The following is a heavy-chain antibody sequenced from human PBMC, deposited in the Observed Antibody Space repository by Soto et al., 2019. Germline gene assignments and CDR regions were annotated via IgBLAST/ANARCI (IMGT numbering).Heavy chain of an antibody. J-gene: IGHJ6*02. D-gene: IGHD3-22*01. V-gene: IGHV1-18*01. Sequence: ASVKVSCKASGYTFTSYGISWVRQAPGQGLEWMGWISAYNGNTNYAQKLQGRVTMTTDTSTSTAYMELRSLRSDDTAVYYCARDRYYGGRNYYYYYGMDVWGQGTTVTVSS. CDR1: GYTFTSYG. CDR2: ISAYNGNT. CDR3: ARDRYYGGRNYYYYYGMDV.